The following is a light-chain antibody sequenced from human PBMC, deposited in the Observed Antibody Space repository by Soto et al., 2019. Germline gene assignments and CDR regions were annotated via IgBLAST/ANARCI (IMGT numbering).Light chain of an antibody. CDR3: QQYGSTPRT. Sequence: EIVLTQSPVTLSLSPGERATLSCRASQSVRTYLAWYQQKPGQAPRLLIYDASRRATGIPDRFSGSGSGTDFTLTISRLEPEDFAVYYCQQYGSTPRTFGQGTKVDIK. J-gene: IGKJ1*01. CDR1: QSVRTY. CDR2: DAS. V-gene: IGKV3-20*01.